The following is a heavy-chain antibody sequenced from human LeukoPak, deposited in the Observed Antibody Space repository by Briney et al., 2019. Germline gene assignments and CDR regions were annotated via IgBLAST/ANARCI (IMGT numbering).Heavy chain of an antibody. CDR3: ARVGYTSGWYRN. V-gene: IGHV3-7*03. J-gene: IGHJ4*02. CDR1: GFTFSSYW. CDR2: INHNGNVN. D-gene: IGHD6-19*01. Sequence: PGGSLRLSCAASGFTFSSYWMNWARQAPGKGLEWVASINHNGNVNYYVDSVKGRFTISRDNSKNTLYLQMNSLRAEDTAVYYCARVGYTSGWYRNWGQGTLVTVSS.